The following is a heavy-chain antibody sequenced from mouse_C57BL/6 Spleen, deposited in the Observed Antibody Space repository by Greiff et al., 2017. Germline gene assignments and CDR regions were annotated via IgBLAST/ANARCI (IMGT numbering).Heavy chain of an antibody. CDR1: GYAFSSSW. CDR3: ARSPNGSIDC. D-gene: IGHD1-1*01. Sequence: VQLQQSGPELVKPGASVKISCKASGYAFSSSWMNWVKQRPGKGLEWIGRIYPGDGDTNYNGKFKGKATLTADKSSSTAYMQLSSLTSEDSAVYFYARSPNGSIDCWGQGTTLTVSS. J-gene: IGHJ2*01. V-gene: IGHV1-82*01. CDR2: IYPGDGDT.